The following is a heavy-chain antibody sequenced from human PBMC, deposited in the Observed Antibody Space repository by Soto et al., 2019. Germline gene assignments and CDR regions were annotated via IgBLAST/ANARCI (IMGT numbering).Heavy chain of an antibody. Sequence: EVQLLESGGGLVQPGGSLRLSCAASGFTFSSYAMSWVRQAPGKGLEWVSAISGSGGSTYYADSVKGRFTISRDNSKNTLYLQMNSLRAEDTDVYYCAKESGFTYFYDSSGYYEGYFDLWGRGTLVTVSS. CDR2: ISGSGGST. J-gene: IGHJ2*01. D-gene: IGHD3-22*01. V-gene: IGHV3-23*01. CDR3: AKESGFTYFYDSSGYYEGYFDL. CDR1: GFTFSSYA.